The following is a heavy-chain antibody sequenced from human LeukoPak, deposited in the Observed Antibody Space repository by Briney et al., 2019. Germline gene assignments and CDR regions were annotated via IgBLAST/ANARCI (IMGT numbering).Heavy chain of an antibody. V-gene: IGHV4-59*01. Sequence: SETLSLTCTVSGGSMKSYYWSWIRQPPGKGLEWIGYIYHTGGTNYSPSLKSRVTISVDTSENTFSLKLRSVTAADTAVYYCASLSVTGTPDDYWSRGTLVSVSS. CDR3: ASLSVTGTPDDY. J-gene: IGHJ4*02. CDR2: IYHTGGT. D-gene: IGHD6-19*01. CDR1: GGSMKSYY.